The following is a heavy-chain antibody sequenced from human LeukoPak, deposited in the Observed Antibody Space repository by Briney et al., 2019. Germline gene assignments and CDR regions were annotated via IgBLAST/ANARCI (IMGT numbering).Heavy chain of an antibody. J-gene: IGHJ4*02. CDR2: IYYSGST. CDR1: GGSISSYY. Sequence: SQTLSLTCTVSGGSISSYYWSWIRQPPGQGLELIGYIYYSGSTNYNPSLKSRVTISVDTSKNQFSLKLSSVTAADTAVYYCARVSSGVHFDYWGQGALVTVSS. CDR3: ARVSSGVHFDY. D-gene: IGHD2-15*01. V-gene: IGHV4-59*01.